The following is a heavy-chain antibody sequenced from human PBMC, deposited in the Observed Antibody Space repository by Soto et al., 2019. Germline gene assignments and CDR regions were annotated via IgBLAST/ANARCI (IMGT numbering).Heavy chain of an antibody. CDR2: ISAHNGNT. Sequence: QVHLVQSGAEVKKPGASVKVSCQGSGYAFTTYGITWVRQAPGQGLEWMGWISAHNGNTNYAQKLQGRVTVTRDTXXXXXXMELXSLRXXXXAVYYCARGRYGDYWGQGALVTVSS. CDR3: ARGRYGDY. V-gene: IGHV1-18*01. D-gene: IGHD1-1*01. J-gene: IGHJ4*02. CDR1: GYAFTTYG.